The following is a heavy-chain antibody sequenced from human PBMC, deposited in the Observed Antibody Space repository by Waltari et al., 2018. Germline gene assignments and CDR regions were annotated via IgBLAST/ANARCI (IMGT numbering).Heavy chain of an antibody. J-gene: IGHJ4*02. V-gene: IGHV3-13*01. D-gene: IGHD6-19*01. CDR3: ARGKQWQYYFDY. CDR1: GFTFSSYD. Sequence: EVQLVESGGGLVQPGGSLRLSCAASGFTFSSYDMHWVRQATGKGLEWVSAIGTAGDTYYPGSVKGRFTIAREKAKNSLYLQMNSLRAGDTAVYYCARGKQWQYYFDYWGQGTLVTVSS. CDR2: IGTAGDT.